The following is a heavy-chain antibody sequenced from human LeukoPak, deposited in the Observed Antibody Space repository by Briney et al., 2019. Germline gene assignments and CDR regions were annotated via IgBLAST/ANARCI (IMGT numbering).Heavy chain of an antibody. D-gene: IGHD3-10*01. J-gene: IGHJ4*02. CDR2: IYHSGST. CDR3: ARVKPTMVRGVPTPFDY. Sequence: SETLSLTCAVSGYSISSGYYWGWIRQPPGKGLEWIGSIYHSGSTYYSPSLKSRVTISVDTSKNQFSLKLSSVTAADTAVYYCARVKPTMVRGVPTPFDYWGQGTLVTVSS. CDR1: GYSISSGYY. V-gene: IGHV4-38-2*01.